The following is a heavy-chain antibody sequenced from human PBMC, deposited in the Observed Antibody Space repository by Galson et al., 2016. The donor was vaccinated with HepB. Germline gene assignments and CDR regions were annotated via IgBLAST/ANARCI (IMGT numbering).Heavy chain of an antibody. CDR3: ATQYCSGGSCYSAAPGYWYFDL. J-gene: IGHJ2*01. Sequence: LRLSCAASGFTFSSYGMHWVRQAPGKGLEWVAFISYDGSNKKYADSVKGRFTISRDNSKKTLYLQMNSLRDEDTAVYYCATQYCSGGSCYSAAPGYWYFDLWGRGTLVTVSS. D-gene: IGHD2-15*01. V-gene: IGHV3-30*03. CDR2: ISYDGSNK. CDR1: GFTFSSYG.